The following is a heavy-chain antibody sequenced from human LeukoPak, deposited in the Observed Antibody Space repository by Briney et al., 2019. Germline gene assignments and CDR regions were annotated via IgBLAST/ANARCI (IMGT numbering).Heavy chain of an antibody. J-gene: IGHJ6*02. CDR3: ARVTRNVLRFLEWSNYYYYYGMDV. CDR1: GFTFSSYS. Sequence: GASLRLSCAASGFTFSSYSMNWVRQAPGKGLEWVSCINRSSSYISYADSVKGRFTISRDNAKNSLYLQMNSLRAEDTAVYYCARVTRNVLRFLEWSNYYYYYGMDVWGQGTTVTVSS. D-gene: IGHD3-3*01. CDR2: INRSSSYI. V-gene: IGHV3-21*01.